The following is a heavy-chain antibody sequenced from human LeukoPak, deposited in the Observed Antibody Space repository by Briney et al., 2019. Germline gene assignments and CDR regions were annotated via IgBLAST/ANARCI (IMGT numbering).Heavy chain of an antibody. V-gene: IGHV4-39*01. CDR3: ATNEWSGYYFDY. Sequence: SETLSLTCTVSGGSISTSSYYWGWIRQPPGKGLEWIGSMYYSGSTYYNPSLKSRVTISVDTSKNQFSLKLSSVTAADTALYYCATNEWSGYYFDYWGQGTLVTVSS. CDR1: GGSISTSSYY. D-gene: IGHD3-3*01. CDR2: MYYSGST. J-gene: IGHJ4*02.